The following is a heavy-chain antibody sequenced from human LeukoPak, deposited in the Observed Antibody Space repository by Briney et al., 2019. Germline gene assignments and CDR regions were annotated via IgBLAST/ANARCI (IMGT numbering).Heavy chain of an antibody. J-gene: IGHJ4*02. V-gene: IGHV4-38-2*01. CDR3: ARCGSGNYFDY. CDR2: LYHCGST. D-gene: IGHD3-10*01. CDR1: GYSISNGYY. Sequence: SETLSLTCAVSGYSISNGYYWGWIRQPPGKGLEWIGRLYHCGSTYYNSSLKSRVTISVHASKNQFSLKLSSVTAADTAVYFCARCGSGNYFDYWGQGTLVTVSS.